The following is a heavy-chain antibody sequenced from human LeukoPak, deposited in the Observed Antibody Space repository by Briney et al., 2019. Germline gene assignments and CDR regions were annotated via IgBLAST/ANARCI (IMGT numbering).Heavy chain of an antibody. Sequence: SETLSLTCAVYGGSFSGYYWSWIRQPPGKGLEWIGEINHSGSTNYNPSLKSRVTISVDTSKNQFSLKLSSVTAADTAVYYCARLPRGGSRGGTIDYWGQGTLVTVSS. J-gene: IGHJ4*02. D-gene: IGHD2-15*01. CDR3: ARLPRGGSRGGTIDY. CDR1: GGSFSGYY. CDR2: INHSGST. V-gene: IGHV4-34*01.